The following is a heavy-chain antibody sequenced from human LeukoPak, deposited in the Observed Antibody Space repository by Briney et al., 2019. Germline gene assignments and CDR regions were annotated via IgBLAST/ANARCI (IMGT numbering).Heavy chain of an antibody. V-gene: IGHV4-31*03. CDR2: IYYSGST. J-gene: IGHJ5*02. Sequence: SETLSLTCTVSGGSISSGGYYWSWIRQHPGKGLEWIGYIYYSGSTYYNPSLKSRVTISVDTSKNQFSLKLSSVTAADTAVYYCARASIVVVVAATFDPWGQGTLVTVSS. CDR3: ARASIVVVVAATFDP. CDR1: GGSISSGGYY. D-gene: IGHD2-15*01.